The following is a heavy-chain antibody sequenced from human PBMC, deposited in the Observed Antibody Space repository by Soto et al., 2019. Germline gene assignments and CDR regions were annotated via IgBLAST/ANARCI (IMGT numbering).Heavy chain of an antibody. CDR3: ARGNVVAIDY. V-gene: IGHV4-30-4*08. CDR1: GAYMRNDYYY. D-gene: IGHD2-21*01. CDR2: MHHSGRT. J-gene: IGHJ4*02. Sequence: SETLSLTCTVSGAYMRNDYYYWSWVRQNPGKDLEWIGHMHHSGRTHYNPSLKSRVTISVDTSKNQFSLKLSSVTAADTAVYYCARGNVVAIDYWGQGTLVTVS.